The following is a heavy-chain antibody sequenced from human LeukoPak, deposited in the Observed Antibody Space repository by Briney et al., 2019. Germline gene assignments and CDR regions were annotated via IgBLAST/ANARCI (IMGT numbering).Heavy chain of an antibody. CDR2: IYYSGST. CDR1: GDSISSGDYY. CDR3: ARYIVSYPHDAFDI. V-gene: IGHV4-61*08. J-gene: IGHJ3*02. D-gene: IGHD1-26*01. Sequence: SETLSLTCTVSGDSISSGDYYWSWIRQPPGKGLEWIGYIYYSGSTSYNPSLKSRVTISVDTSKKQFSLKLGSVTAADTAFYYCARYIVSYPHDAFDIWGQGTMVTVSS.